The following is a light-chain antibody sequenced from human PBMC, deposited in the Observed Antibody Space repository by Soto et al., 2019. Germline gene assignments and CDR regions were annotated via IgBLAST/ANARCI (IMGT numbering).Light chain of an antibody. CDR1: QDISNY. CDR3: QQYDNLPLT. V-gene: IGKV1-33*01. J-gene: IGKJ3*01. CDR2: DAS. Sequence: DIQMTQSPSSLSASVGDRVTITCQASQDISNYLNWYQQKPGKAPKLLIYDASNVETGVPSRFSGSGSGTDFTFTISSLQPEDFATYYCQQYDNLPLTFGPGTKVDIK.